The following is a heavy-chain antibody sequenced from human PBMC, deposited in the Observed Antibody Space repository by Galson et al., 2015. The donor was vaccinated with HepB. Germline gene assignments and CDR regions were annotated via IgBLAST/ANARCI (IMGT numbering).Heavy chain of an antibody. Sequence: ETLSLTCTVSGDSISSDSYYWGWIRQPPGKGLEWIGSIYYSGSTYYNPSLKSRVTLSVDTSKNQFSLKLSSVTAADTAVYYCARHITMLPAPDAFDFWGQGTMVTVSS. V-gene: IGHV4-39*01. J-gene: IGHJ3*01. CDR1: GDSISSDSYY. CDR2: IYYSGST. D-gene: IGHD3-10*01. CDR3: ARHITMLPAPDAFDF.